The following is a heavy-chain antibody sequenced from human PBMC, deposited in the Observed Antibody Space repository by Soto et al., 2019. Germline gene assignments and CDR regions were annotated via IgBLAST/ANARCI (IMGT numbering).Heavy chain of an antibody. CDR1: GFTFRIYA. CDR3: ATLAVAGEGSDY. CDR2: ISYDGSNK. V-gene: IGHV3-30-3*01. J-gene: IGHJ4*02. D-gene: IGHD6-19*01. Sequence: QVQLVESGGGVVQPGRSLRLSCAASGFTFRIYAIHWVRQAPGKGLEWVAVISYDGSNKYYADSVKGRFTISRDNSKNTLYLQMNSLRAEDTAVYYCATLAVAGEGSDYWGQGNLVTVSS.